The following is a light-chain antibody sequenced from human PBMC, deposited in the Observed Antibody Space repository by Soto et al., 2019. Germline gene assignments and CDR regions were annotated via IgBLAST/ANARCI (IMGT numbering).Light chain of an antibody. J-gene: IGKJ2*01. CDR1: QSVSSN. V-gene: IGKV3-15*01. Sequence: EIVMTQSTATLSVSPGERATLSCRASQSVSSNLAWYKQKPGQAPRLLIYCASTRATGIPARFSGSRSGTEFTLTISSMQSENFAVYYCQQYNNWPYTFGQGTKLEIK. CDR2: CAS. CDR3: QQYNNWPYT.